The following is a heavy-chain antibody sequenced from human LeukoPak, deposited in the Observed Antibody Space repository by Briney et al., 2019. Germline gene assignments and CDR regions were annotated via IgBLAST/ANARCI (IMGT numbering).Heavy chain of an antibody. V-gene: IGHV1-2*02. CDR3: ALGTLYDSSGYYYVFDY. Sequence: ASVKVSCKASGYTFTGYYMHWVRQAPGQGLEWMGWINPNSGGTNYAQEFQGRVTMTRDTSISTAYMELSRLRSDDTAVYYCALGTLYDSSGYYYVFDYWGQGTLVTVSS. CDR1: GYTFTGYY. CDR2: INPNSGGT. J-gene: IGHJ4*02. D-gene: IGHD3-22*01.